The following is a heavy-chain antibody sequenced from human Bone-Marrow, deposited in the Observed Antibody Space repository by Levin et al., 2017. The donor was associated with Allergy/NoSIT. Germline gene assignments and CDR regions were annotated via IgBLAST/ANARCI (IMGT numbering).Heavy chain of an antibody. CDR2: IRSKAYGGTT. CDR3: TSPHYYGSGRGPDY. Sequence: GGSLRLSCTASGFTFGDYAMSWFRQAPGKGLEWVGFIRSKAYGGTTEYAASVKGRFTISRDDSKSIAYLQMNSLKTEDTAVYYCTSPHYYGSGRGPDYWGQGTLVTVSS. D-gene: IGHD3-10*01. J-gene: IGHJ4*02. CDR1: GFTFGDYA. V-gene: IGHV3-49*03.